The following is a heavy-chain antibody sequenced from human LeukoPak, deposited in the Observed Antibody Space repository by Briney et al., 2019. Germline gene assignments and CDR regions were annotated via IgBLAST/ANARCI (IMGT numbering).Heavy chain of an antibody. J-gene: IGHJ5*02. D-gene: IGHD1-26*01. Sequence: GESLKISCKGSGYSFTSYWIGWVRQMPGKGLEWMGIIYPGDSDTRYSPSFQGQVTISADKSISTAYLQWSSLKASDTAMYHCAIWASGKLNWFDPWGQGTLVTVSS. V-gene: IGHV5-51*01. CDR3: AIWASGKLNWFDP. CDR1: GYSFTSYW. CDR2: IYPGDSDT.